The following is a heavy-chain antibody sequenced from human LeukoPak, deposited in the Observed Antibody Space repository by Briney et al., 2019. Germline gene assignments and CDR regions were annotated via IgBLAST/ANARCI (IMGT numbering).Heavy chain of an antibody. V-gene: IGHV4-39*01. D-gene: IGHD2-21*02. CDR1: GGSISSYY. Sequence: SETLSLTCSVSGGSISSYYWSWIRQPPGKGLEWIGSIYYSGGTYYNPSLKSRVTISVDTSKNQFSLKLSSVTAAATAVYYCARHTQRTAWDYYYMDVWGKGTTVTVSS. CDR3: ARHTQRTAWDYYYMDV. CDR2: IYYSGGT. J-gene: IGHJ6*03.